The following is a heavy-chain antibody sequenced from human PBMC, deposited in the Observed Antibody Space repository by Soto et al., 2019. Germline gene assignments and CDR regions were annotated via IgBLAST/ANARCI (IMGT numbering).Heavy chain of an antibody. D-gene: IGHD1-1*01. J-gene: IGHJ4*02. CDR2: INQDGNED. CDR1: GFTFSSYW. CDR3: ARTGDGHHDFLDY. Sequence: PGGSLRLSCAASGFTFSSYWMNWVRQAPGKGLEWVANINQDGNEDNLLDSVKGRFTISRDNAKNSLFLQMDSLRVDDTAVYYCARTGDGHHDFLDYWGQGALVTVSS. V-gene: IGHV3-7*01.